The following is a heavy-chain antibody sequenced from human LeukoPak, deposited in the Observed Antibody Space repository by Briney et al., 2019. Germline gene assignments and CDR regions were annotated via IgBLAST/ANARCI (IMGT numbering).Heavy chain of an antibody. CDR1: GFTFSSHG. V-gene: IGHV3-30*02. Sequence: GGSLRLSCAASGFTFSSHGMHWVRQAPGKGLEWVAFIRYDGSNKYYADSVKGRFTISRDNSKNTLYLQMNSLRAEDTAAYYCAKDIGYGNWFDPWGQGTLVTVSS. D-gene: IGHD1-1*01. CDR3: AKDIGYGNWFDP. CDR2: IRYDGSNK. J-gene: IGHJ5*02.